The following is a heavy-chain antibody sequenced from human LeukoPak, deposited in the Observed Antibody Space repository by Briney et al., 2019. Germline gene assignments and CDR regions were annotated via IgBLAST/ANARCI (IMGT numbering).Heavy chain of an antibody. CDR3: ARRHYVRGYCSGGSCSLGY. J-gene: IGHJ4*02. CDR1: GYTFTSYY. Sequence: ASVKVSCKASGYTFTSYYMHWVRQAPGQGLEWMGIINPSGGSTSYAQKFQGRVTITRNTSISTAYMELSSLRSEDTAVYYCARRHYVRGYCSGGSCSLGYWGQGTLVTVSS. D-gene: IGHD2-15*01. V-gene: IGHV1-46*01. CDR2: INPSGGST.